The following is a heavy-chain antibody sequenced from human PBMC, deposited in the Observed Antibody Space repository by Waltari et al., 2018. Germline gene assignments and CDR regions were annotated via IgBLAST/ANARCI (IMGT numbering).Heavy chain of an antibody. J-gene: IGHJ6*03. D-gene: IGHD6-25*01. CDR2: IIPIFGTA. Sequence: QVQLVQSGVEVKKPGSLVKVSCKASGGTFSSYAISWVRQAPVQGLEWMGGIIPIFGTANYAQKFQGRVTITTDESTSTAYMELSSLRSEDTAVYYCARGRRHSYYYYMDVWGKGTTVTVSS. CDR1: GGTFSSYA. V-gene: IGHV1-69*05. CDR3: ARGRRHSYYYYMDV.